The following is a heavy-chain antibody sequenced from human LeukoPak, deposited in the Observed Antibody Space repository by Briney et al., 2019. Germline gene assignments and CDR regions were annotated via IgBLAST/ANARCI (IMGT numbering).Heavy chain of an antibody. CDR3: AALHTGTFVDY. CDR2: IRYDGITK. J-gene: IGHJ4*02. Sequence: GGSLRLSCAASGFSLSGYGMHWVRQVPGKGLEWVAFIRYDGITKFYIDSVKGRFAISRDNSKNTLSPQMNSLRTEDTAVYYCAALHTGTFVDYWGQGTLVTVSS. V-gene: IGHV3-30*02. D-gene: IGHD4-17*01. CDR1: GFSLSGYG.